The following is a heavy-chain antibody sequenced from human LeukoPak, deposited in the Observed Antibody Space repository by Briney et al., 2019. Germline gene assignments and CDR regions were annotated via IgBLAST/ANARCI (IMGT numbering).Heavy chain of an antibody. CDR3: ARGSRLLWFGGSSSENYYYDYMDV. Sequence: ASVKVSCKASGYTFTGYYMHWVRQAPGQGLEWMGWINPNSGGTNYAQKFQGRVTMTRDTSISTAYMELSSLRSEDTAVYYCARGSRLLWFGGSSSENYYYDYMDVWGKGTTVTISS. V-gene: IGHV1-2*02. CDR2: INPNSGGT. CDR1: GYTFTGYY. J-gene: IGHJ6*03. D-gene: IGHD3-10*01.